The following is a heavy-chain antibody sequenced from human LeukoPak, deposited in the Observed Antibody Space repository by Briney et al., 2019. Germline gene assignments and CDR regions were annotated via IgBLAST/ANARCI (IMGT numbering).Heavy chain of an antibody. V-gene: IGHV3-48*04. CDR2: ISSSSSTI. CDR1: GFTFSSYS. D-gene: IGHD3-10*01. CDR3: ARDRWVPTGNFDY. J-gene: IGHJ4*02. Sequence: GGSLRLSCAASGFTFSSYSMNWFRQAPGKGLEWVSYISSSSSTIYYADSVKGRFTISRDNAKNSLYLQMNSLRAEDTAVYYCARDRWVPTGNFDYWGQGTLVTVSS.